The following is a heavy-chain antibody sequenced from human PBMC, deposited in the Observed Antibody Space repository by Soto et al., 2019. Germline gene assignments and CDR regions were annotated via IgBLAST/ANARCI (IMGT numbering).Heavy chain of an antibody. CDR3: ARDPIVVVVAAPRDFDY. CDR2: IIPIFGTA. Sequence: QVQLVQSGAEVKKPGSSVKVSCKASGGTFSSYAISWVRQAPGQGLEWMGGIIPIFGTANYAQKFQGRVTITADESTSTAYMELSSLGSEDTAVYYCARDPIVVVVAAPRDFDYWGQGTLVTVSS. J-gene: IGHJ4*02. CDR1: GGTFSSYA. V-gene: IGHV1-69*01. D-gene: IGHD2-15*01.